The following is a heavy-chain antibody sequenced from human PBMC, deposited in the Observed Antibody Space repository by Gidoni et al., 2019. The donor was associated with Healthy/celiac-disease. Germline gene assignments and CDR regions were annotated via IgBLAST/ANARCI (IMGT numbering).Heavy chain of an antibody. D-gene: IGHD5-12*01. CDR2: ISSSSSYT. J-gene: IGHJ6*02. CDR1: GFTFSDYY. V-gene: IGHV3-11*05. Sequence: QVQLVESGGGLVKPGGSLRLSCAASGFTFSDYYMSWIRQAPGKGLEWVSYISSSSSYTNYADSVKGRFTISRDNAKNSPYLQMNSLRAEDTAVYYCARNGYSGYDGLPYYYYGMDVWGQGTTVTVSS. CDR3: ARNGYSGYDGLPYYYYGMDV.